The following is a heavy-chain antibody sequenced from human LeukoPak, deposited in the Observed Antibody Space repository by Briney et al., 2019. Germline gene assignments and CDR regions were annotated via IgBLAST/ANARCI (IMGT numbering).Heavy chain of an antibody. CDR3: ASRRGGIVGDY. CDR1: GFTFSSYG. D-gene: IGHD2-15*01. V-gene: IGHV3-33*01. Sequence: GGSPRLSCAASGFTFSSYGMHWVRQAPGKGLEWVALIWYDGSNKYYADSVKGRFTISRDNSKNTVYLQMNSLRAEDTAVYYCASRRGGIVGDYWGQGTLVTVSS. CDR2: IWYDGSNK. J-gene: IGHJ4*02.